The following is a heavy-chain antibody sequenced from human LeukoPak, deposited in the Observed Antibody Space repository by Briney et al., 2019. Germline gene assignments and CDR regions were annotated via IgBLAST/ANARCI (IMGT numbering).Heavy chain of an antibody. D-gene: IGHD3-22*01. J-gene: IGHJ4*02. CDR3: AKLYSSGYYFDY. Sequence: PGGSLRLSCAASGFTFSSYAMSWVRQAPGKGLEWVANIKQDGSEKYYVDSVKGRFTISRDNAKNSLYLQMNSLRAEDTAVYYCAKLYSSGYYFDYWGQGTLVTVSS. V-gene: IGHV3-7*01. CDR1: GFTFSSYA. CDR2: IKQDGSEK.